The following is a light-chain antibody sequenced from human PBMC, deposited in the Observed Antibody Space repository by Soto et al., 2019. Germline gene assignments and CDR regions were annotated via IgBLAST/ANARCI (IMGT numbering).Light chain of an antibody. J-gene: IGKJ4*01. CDR3: PQLYTFPLT. Sequence: SSSIRDRVTVTCRASRGISSFLAWYQLKPGKAPKLLIYTASTLQTGVPSRFSGSGSGTDFTLTISSLQPEDFATYYCPQLYTFPLTFGGGTKVDI. CDR1: RGISSF. CDR2: TAS. V-gene: IGKV1-9*01.